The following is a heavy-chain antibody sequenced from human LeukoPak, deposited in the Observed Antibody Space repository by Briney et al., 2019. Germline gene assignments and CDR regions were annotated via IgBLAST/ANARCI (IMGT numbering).Heavy chain of an antibody. CDR1: GGTFSSYA. D-gene: IGHD1-14*01. CDR2: IIPILGIA. V-gene: IGHV1-69*04. Sequence: ASVKVSCKASGGTFSSYAISWVRQAPGQGLEWMGRIIPILGIANYAQNLQGRVTLTTDTSTSTAHMELRSLGSDDTAVYYCAKTAPGTNLGGYYYYMDVWGTGTTVTVSS. CDR3: AKTAPGTNLGGYYYYMDV. J-gene: IGHJ6*03.